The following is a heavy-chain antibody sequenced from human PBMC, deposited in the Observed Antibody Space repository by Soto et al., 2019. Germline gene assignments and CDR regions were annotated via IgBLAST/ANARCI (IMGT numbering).Heavy chain of an antibody. J-gene: IGHJ4*02. D-gene: IGHD3-10*01. CDR1: GFTFSDHY. CDR2: IRNRPNSYTT. Sequence: EVQLVESGGGLVQPGGSLRLSCAASGFTFSDHYMDWVRQAPGKGLEWVGRIRNRPNSYTTQYAASVKGRFAVLRDDSATLVYLQMNGLKTEDTAVYYCVRDSGRGFYFDQWGQGAQVTVSS. CDR3: VRDSGRGFYFDQ. V-gene: IGHV3-72*01.